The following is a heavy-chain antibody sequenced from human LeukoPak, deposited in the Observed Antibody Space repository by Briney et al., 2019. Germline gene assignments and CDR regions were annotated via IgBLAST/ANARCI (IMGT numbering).Heavy chain of an antibody. CDR3: AAAGMVRTTFDY. V-gene: IGHV4-59*01. CDR1: GGSISSYY. J-gene: IGHJ4*02. CDR2: IYYSGST. Sequence: PSETLSLTCTVSGGSISSYYWSWIRQPPGKGLEWIGYIYYSGSTNYNPSLKSRVTISVGTSKNQFSLKLSSVTAADTAVYYCAAAGMVRTTFDYWGQGTLVTVSS. D-gene: IGHD4/OR15-4a*01.